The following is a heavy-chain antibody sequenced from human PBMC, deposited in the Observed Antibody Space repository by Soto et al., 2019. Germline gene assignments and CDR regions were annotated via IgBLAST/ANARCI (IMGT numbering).Heavy chain of an antibody. D-gene: IGHD5-12*01. CDR1: GFTFSSYA. Sequence: TVGSLRLSCAASGFTFSSYAMSWVRQAPGKGLEWVSIIHSVGTTYHTDSVKGRFTISRDNSKNTLYLQMNTLRAEDTAVYYCAKMPPRGYSGHGEDYCGQRTLVTVSS. CDR3: AKMPPRGYSGHGEDY. J-gene: IGHJ4*02. V-gene: IGHV3-23*01. CDR2: IHSVGTT.